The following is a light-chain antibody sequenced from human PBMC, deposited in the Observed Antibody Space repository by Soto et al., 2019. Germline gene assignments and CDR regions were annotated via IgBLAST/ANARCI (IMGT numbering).Light chain of an antibody. CDR1: SSDVGSYNL. CDR2: EVS. J-gene: IGLJ1*01. Sequence: QSVLTQPASVSGSRGQRITISCTGNSSDVGSYNLVSWYQQHPGKAPKLMIYEVSKRPSGVSNRFSGSKSGNTASLTISGLHAEDEADYYCCSYAGSSTYVFGTGTKVIVL. V-gene: IGLV2-23*02. CDR3: CSYAGSSTYV.